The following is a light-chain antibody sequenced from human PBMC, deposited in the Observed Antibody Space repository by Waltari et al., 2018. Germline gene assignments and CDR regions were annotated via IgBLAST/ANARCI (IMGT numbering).Light chain of an antibody. J-gene: IGLJ3*02. Sequence: QSALTQPASVSGAPGQSITIFCTGTSSDVGGYNYVSWYQQHPGKAPKLMIYGFSKRPSGVSSRVSGSKAGHTASLPNSGLQAEDGADYCCCSYAGSSTLFGGGTKLTVL. CDR2: GFS. CDR3: CSYAGSSTL. V-gene: IGLV2-23*02. CDR1: SSDVGGYNY.